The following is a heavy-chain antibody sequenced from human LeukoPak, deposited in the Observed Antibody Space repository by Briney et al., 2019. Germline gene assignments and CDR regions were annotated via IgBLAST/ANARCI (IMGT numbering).Heavy chain of an antibody. J-gene: IGHJ4*02. CDR3: ARGTLSSPTCPRDY. Sequence: SETLSLTCAVYGGSFSGYDWTWIRQPPGKGLEWIGQANHRGSTNYNPSLRSRVTISVDTSKNQFSLKVNSVTAADTAVYFCARGTLSSPTCPRDYWGQGTLVTVSS. D-gene: IGHD6-13*01. V-gene: IGHV4-34*01. CDR1: GGSFSGYD. CDR2: ANHRGST.